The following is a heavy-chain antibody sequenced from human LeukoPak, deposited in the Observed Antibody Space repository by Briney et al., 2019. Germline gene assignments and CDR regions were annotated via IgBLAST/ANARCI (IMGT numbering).Heavy chain of an antibody. Sequence: GGSLRLSCAASEFTVINNYMSWVRQAPGKGLEWVSIIDTGVNTYYTDSVKGRFTISRDNSKNTLYLQMNSLRAEDTAVYYCAKDRGSGYHYSDYWGQGTLVTVSS. CDR3: AKDRGSGYHYSDY. V-gene: IGHV3-53*01. D-gene: IGHD3-22*01. CDR1: EFTVINNY. CDR2: IDTGVNT. J-gene: IGHJ4*02.